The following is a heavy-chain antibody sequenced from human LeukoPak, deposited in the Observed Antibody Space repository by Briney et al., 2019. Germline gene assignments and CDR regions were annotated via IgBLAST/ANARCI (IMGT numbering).Heavy chain of an antibody. CDR3: VKGRIYCCYPSLDY. Sequence: GGSLRLSCSVSGFTFSDYAMHWVRQAPGKGLEYVSAITNNGGSTYYADSAKGRFRVSRDNSKNTVYLQLSSLRPDDTAVYYCVKGRIYCCYPSLDYWGQGTLVTVSS. V-gene: IGHV3-64D*06. CDR2: ITNNGGST. J-gene: IGHJ4*02. D-gene: IGHD2-2*01. CDR1: GFTFSDYA.